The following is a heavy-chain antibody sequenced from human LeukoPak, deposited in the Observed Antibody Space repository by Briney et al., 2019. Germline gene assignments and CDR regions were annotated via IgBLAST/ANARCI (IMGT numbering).Heavy chain of an antibody. CDR3: AKAYYDSSGYYQGAFDI. J-gene: IGHJ3*02. Sequence: GGSLRLSCAASGFTFSSYAMSWVRQAPGKGLEWVSAISGSSGNTYYADSVKGRFTISRDNSKNTLYLQMNSLRAEDTAVYYCAKAYYDSSGYYQGAFDIWGQGTMVTVSS. CDR1: GFTFSSYA. V-gene: IGHV3-23*01. D-gene: IGHD3-22*01. CDR2: ISGSSGNT.